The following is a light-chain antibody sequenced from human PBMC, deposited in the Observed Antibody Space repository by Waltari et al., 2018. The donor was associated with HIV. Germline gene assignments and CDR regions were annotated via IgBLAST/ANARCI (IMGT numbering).Light chain of an antibody. J-gene: IGLJ3*02. CDR1: NLGGQS. V-gene: IGLV3-1*01. CDR3: QAWDGSTAV. CDR2: QET. Sequence: SYDLTQSPSVSVSPAQTASITCSGDNLGGQSPSWYKQKPGQSPVLVIYQETKRPSGIPERFSGSKSGNTATLTISGTQAMEEDDYYCQAWDGSTAVFGGGTKLTVL.